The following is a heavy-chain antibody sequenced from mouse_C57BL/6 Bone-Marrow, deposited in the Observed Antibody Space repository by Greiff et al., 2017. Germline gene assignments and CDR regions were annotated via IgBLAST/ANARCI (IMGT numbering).Heavy chain of an antibody. CDR2: IYPGDGDT. V-gene: IGHV1-82*01. CDR3: ARCPYYGSSFFDY. Sequence: VKLVESGPELVKPGASVKISCKASGYAFSSSWMNWVKQRPGKGLEWIGRIYPGDGDTNYNGKSKGKATLTADKSSSTAYMQLSSLTSEDSAVYFCARCPYYGSSFFDYWGQGTTLTVSS. J-gene: IGHJ2*01. CDR1: GYAFSSSW. D-gene: IGHD1-1*01.